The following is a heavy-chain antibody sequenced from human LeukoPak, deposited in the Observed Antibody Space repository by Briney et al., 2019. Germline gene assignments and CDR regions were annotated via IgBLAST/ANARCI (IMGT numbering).Heavy chain of an antibody. V-gene: IGHV3-30*02. J-gene: IGHJ6*03. D-gene: IGHD3-10*01. CDR3: AKGAKLPSITMIRGVRVYSYMDV. CDR1: GFTFSSYS. CDR2: IRNDGSNT. Sequence: GRSLRLSCAASGFTFSSYSMKWVRQDPGMGMGWVAFIRNDGSNTYYADSVTGRFTISRDNSKITLYLQMNSLRDEDTAVYYCAKGAKLPSITMIRGVRVYSYMDVWGKGTTVTISS.